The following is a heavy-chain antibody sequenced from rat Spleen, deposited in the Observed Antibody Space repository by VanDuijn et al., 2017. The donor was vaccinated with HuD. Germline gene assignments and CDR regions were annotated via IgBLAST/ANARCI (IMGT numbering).Heavy chain of an antibody. CDR3: ARVDGYYRTMDA. Sequence: EVQLVESGGGLVQPGRSLKLSCAASGFTFSDYGVAWVRQAPTKGLEWVASISYDGSSTYYRDSVKGRFTISRDNAKSTLYLQMDSLRSEDTATYYCARVDGYYRTMDAWGQGASVTVSS. CDR2: ISYDGSST. D-gene: IGHD1-12*03. J-gene: IGHJ4*01. CDR1: GFTFSDYG. V-gene: IGHV5-29*01.